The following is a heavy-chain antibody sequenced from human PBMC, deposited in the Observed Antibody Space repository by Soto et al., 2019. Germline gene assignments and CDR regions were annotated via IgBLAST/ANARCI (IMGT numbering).Heavy chain of an antibody. Sequence: QVQLVESGGGVVQPGRSLRLSCAASGFTFSSYGMHWVRQAPGKGLEWVAVIWYDGSNKYYADSVKGRFTISRDNSKNTLYLQMNSLRAEDTAVYYCARDGKAHGDYGVFMVGYWGQGTLVTVSS. CDR3: ARDGKAHGDYGVFMVGY. CDR2: IWYDGSNK. D-gene: IGHD4-17*01. CDR1: GFTFSSYG. J-gene: IGHJ4*02. V-gene: IGHV3-33*01.